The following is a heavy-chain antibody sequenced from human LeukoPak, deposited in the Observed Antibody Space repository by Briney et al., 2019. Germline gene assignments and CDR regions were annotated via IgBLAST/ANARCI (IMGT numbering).Heavy chain of an antibody. Sequence: PGGSLRLSCVDSGFTFTNAWMSWVRQAPGKGLEWIGRIKSKTDGETTNYAEPVRGRFTISRDDSKSAVYLQMNSLIIEDTAVYYCTTDLGTYYHGSQRLIPIDYWGQGTLVTVSS. V-gene: IGHV3-15*01. CDR1: GFTFTNAW. D-gene: IGHD3-10*01. CDR2: IKSKTDGETT. J-gene: IGHJ4*02. CDR3: TTDLGTYYHGSQRLIPIDY.